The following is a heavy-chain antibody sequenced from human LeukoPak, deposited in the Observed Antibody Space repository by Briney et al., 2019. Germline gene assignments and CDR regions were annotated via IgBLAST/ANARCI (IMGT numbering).Heavy chain of an antibody. CDR1: GGSITNFY. V-gene: IGHV4-4*07. CDR2: INSRGMT. CDR3: ARDTWKAYFDSGTYQTTYYGMDF. J-gene: IGHJ6*02. D-gene: IGHD3-10*01. Sequence: SETLSLTCIVSGGSITNFYLNWVRQPAGKGLEWIGRINSRGMTNYKSSLKSRVLMSVDTSNNQMSLNLRSVTAADTAVYYCARDTWKAYFDSGTYQTTYYGMDFWGQGTTVTVSS.